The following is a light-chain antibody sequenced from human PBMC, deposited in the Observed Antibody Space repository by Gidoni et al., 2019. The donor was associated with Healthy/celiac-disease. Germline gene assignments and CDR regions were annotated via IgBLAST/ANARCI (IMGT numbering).Light chain of an antibody. CDR1: QHISSW. J-gene: IGKJ1*01. CDR2: KAS. Sequence: IQMTHSPSTLSASVGDRVTITCRASQHISSWLAWYQQKPGKAPKLLIYKASSLESGVPSRFSGSGSGTEFTLTISSLQPDDFATYYCQQYNSYSWTFGQGTKVEIK. CDR3: QQYNSYSWT. V-gene: IGKV1-5*03.